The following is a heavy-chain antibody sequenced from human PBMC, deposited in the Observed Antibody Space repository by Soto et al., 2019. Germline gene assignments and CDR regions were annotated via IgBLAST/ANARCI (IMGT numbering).Heavy chain of an antibody. CDR2: IIPIFGTV. CDR3: ARGNHRWLQLWYFDL. Sequence: QVQLVQSGAEVKKPGSSVKVSCKASGGTFSNYPVSWVRQAPGQGLEWMGGIIPIFGTVNYAQKFQGRLTITADESPSTVYMELGSLRSEDTAVYYCARGNHRWLQLWYFDLWGRGTLVTVSS. CDR1: GGTFSNYP. J-gene: IGHJ2*01. V-gene: IGHV1-69*12. D-gene: IGHD5-12*01.